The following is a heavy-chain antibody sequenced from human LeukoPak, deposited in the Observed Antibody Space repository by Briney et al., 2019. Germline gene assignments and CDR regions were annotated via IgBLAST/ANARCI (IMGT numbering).Heavy chain of an antibody. D-gene: IGHD4-11*01. CDR2: IGVGGDT. CDR3: AKAFDYNGLRGEGGSFDC. Sequence: GGSLRLSCVASGFNFTKNDMHWVRQTAKRGLEWVSAIGVGGDTYYADPVKGRFTISRENGKNSVYPQMNSLRAGDTAVYFCAKAFDYNGLRGEGGSFDCWGQGALVTVSS. J-gene: IGHJ4*02. CDR1: GFNFTKND. V-gene: IGHV3-13*01.